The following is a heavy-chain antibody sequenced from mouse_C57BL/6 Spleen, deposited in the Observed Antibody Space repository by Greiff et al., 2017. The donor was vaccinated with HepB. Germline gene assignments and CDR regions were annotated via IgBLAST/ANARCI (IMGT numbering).Heavy chain of an antibody. D-gene: IGHD2-4*01. CDR1: GYSITSGYY. CDR3: AREPYDYDGAY. V-gene: IGHV3-6*01. Sequence: EVKLVESGPGLVKPSQSLSLTCSVTGYSITSGYYWNWIRQFPGNKLEWMGYISYDGSNNYNPSLKNRISITRDTSKNQFFLKLNSVTTEDTATYYCAREPYDYDGAYWGQGTLVTVSA. CDR2: ISYDGSN. J-gene: IGHJ3*01.